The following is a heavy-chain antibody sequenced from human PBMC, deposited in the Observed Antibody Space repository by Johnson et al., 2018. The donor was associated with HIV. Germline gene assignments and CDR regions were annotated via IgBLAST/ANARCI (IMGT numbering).Heavy chain of an antibody. CDR1: GFTFSSYA. Sequence: MLLVESGGGLVQPGGSLRLSCAASGFTFSSYAMSRVRQAPGKGLEWVSAISCRGGSPYYADSVKGRFTISRVNSKNTLYLQIKSLRAEDTALYYCAKALRITMVQVYHRGGDAFDIWGQGTMVTVSS. CDR2: ISCRGGSP. V-gene: IGHV3-23*04. CDR3: AKALRITMVQVYHRGGDAFDI. J-gene: IGHJ3*02. D-gene: IGHD3-10*01.